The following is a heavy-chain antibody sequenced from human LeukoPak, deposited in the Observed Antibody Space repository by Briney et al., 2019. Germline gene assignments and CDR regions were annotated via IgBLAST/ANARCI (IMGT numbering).Heavy chain of an antibody. CDR3: ARGGGSTRWYYFDY. J-gene: IGHJ4*02. Sequence: PGRSLRLSRAASGFTFSSYAMHWVRQAPGKGLEWVAVISYDGSNKYYADSVKGRFTISRDNSKNTLYLQMNSLRAEDTAVYYCARGGGSTRWYYFDYWGQGTLVTVSS. CDR1: GFTFSSYA. CDR2: ISYDGSNK. D-gene: IGHD2-15*01. V-gene: IGHV3-30*01.